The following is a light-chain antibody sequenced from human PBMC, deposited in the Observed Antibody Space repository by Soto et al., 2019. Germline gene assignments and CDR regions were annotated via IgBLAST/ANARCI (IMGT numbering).Light chain of an antibody. CDR2: LEGSGSY. CDR1: SGHSSYI. J-gene: IGLJ2*01. V-gene: IGLV4-60*02. CDR3: ETWDSNTLVV. Sequence: QPVLTQSSSASASLGSSVKLTCTLSSGHSSYIIAWHQQQPGKAPRYLMKLEGSGSYNKGSGVPDRFSGSSSGADRYLTISNLPFEDEADYYCETWDSNTLVVFGGGTKLTVL.